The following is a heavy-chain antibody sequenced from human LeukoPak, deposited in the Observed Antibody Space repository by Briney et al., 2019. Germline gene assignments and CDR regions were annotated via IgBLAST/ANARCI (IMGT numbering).Heavy chain of an antibody. CDR3: ARDPPPGVCSGPGCFP. J-gene: IGHJ5*02. V-gene: IGHV1-69*04. CDR1: GGTFSSYT. Sequence: SVKVSCKASGGTFSSYTISWVRQAPGQGLEWMGRIIPILGIANYAQKFQGRVTITADKSTSTAYMELSSLRSEDTAVYYCARDPPPGVCSGPGCFPWGQGPLVPVSS. D-gene: IGHD2-15*01. CDR2: IIPILGIA.